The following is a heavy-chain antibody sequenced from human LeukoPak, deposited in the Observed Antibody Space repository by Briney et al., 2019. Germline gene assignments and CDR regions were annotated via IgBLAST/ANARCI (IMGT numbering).Heavy chain of an antibody. CDR3: AKIDDYYKHFDS. Sequence: GGSLRLSCIAYIFTFNTYTIDWVRQAPGKGLEWVSSISSRSSYIYYADALSDRFSTSRDNAKNSVYLQMDGLRVEDTAVYYCAKIDDYYKHFDSWGQGTLVTV. CDR2: ISSRSSYI. V-gene: IGHV3-21*01. D-gene: IGHD2-21*02. CDR1: IFTFNTYT. J-gene: IGHJ4*02.